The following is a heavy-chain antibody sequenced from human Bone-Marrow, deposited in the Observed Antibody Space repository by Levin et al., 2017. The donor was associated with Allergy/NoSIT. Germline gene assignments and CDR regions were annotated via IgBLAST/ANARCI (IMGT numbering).Heavy chain of an antibody. CDR3: ARRYGFSGYDWAFDL. CDR2: VYPSDSDT. J-gene: IGHJ3*01. CDR1: GYWFASYW. D-gene: IGHD5-12*01. V-gene: IGHV5-51*01. Sequence: GGSLRLSCKGSGYWFASYWIGWVRQMPGRGLEWMGIVYPSDSDTRYSPSFQGQVTMSADKSISTVYLHWNTLKASDTATYYCARRYGFSGYDWAFDLWGQGTVVTVSS.